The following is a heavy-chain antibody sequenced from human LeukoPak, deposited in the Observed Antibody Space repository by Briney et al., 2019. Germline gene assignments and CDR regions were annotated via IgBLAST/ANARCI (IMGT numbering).Heavy chain of an antibody. CDR2: INPSGGST. CDR1: GYTFTSYY. D-gene: IGHD3-9*01. CDR3: ARDPVETYYDILTGYLLSLNWFDP. V-gene: IGHV1-46*01. Sequence: ASVKVSCKASGYTFTSYYMHWVRQAPGQGLEWMGIINPSGGSTSYAQKFQGRVTMTRDTSTSTVYMELSSLRSEDTAVYYCARDPVETYYDILTGYLLSLNWFDPWGQGTLVTVSS. J-gene: IGHJ5*02.